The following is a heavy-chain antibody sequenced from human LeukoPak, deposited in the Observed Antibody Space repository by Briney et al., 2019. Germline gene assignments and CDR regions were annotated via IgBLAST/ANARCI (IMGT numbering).Heavy chain of an antibody. V-gene: IGHV3-48*03. D-gene: IGHD3-22*01. Sequence: QPGGSLRLSCAASGFTFSSYEMNWVRQAPGKGLEWVSYISSSGSTIYYADSVKGRFTISRDNAKNSPYLQMNSLRAEDTAVYYCARDKNYYDSSGRRKVTDYWGQGTLVTVSS. CDR2: ISSSGSTI. CDR1: GFTFSSYE. CDR3: ARDKNYYDSSGRRKVTDY. J-gene: IGHJ4*02.